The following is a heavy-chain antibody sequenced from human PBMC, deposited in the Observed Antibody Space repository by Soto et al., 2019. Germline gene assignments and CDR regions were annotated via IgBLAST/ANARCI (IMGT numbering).Heavy chain of an antibody. Sequence: GGSLRLSCAASGFTFSSYWMSWVRQAPGKGLEWVANIKQDGSEKYYVDSVKGRFTISRDNAKNSLYLQMNSLRAEDTAVYYCARGGAVVVAAKSVGYYYYGMDVWGQGTTVTVSS. V-gene: IGHV3-7*05. J-gene: IGHJ6*02. D-gene: IGHD2-15*01. CDR1: GFTFSSYW. CDR3: ARGGAVVVAAKSVGYYYYGMDV. CDR2: IKQDGSEK.